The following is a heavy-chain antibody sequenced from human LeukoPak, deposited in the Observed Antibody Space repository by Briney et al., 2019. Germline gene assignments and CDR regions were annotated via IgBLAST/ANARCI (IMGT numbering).Heavy chain of an antibody. D-gene: IGHD2-8*01. J-gene: IGHJ5*02. V-gene: IGHV1-18*01. Sequence: ASVKVSCKASGGTFSSYAISWVRQAPGQGLEWMAWISVYCGNTKYAQKFQDRVTLTADTSTSTVYMELRSLRSDDTAVYYCARDGWSLGPWGQGTLVTVSS. CDR2: ISVYCGNT. CDR1: GGTFSSYA. CDR3: ARDGWSLGP.